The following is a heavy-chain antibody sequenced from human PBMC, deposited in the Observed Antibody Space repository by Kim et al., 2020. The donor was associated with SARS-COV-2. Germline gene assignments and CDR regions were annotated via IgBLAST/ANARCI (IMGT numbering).Heavy chain of an antibody. CDR1: GFTFSSYA. J-gene: IGHJ3*02. Sequence: GGSLRLSCAASGFTFSSYAMSWVRQAPGKGLEWVSAISGSGGSTYYADSVKGRFTISRDNSKNTLYLQMNSLRAEDTAVYYCAKDPTYYYDSSGYRDAFDIWGQGTMVTVSS. V-gene: IGHV3-23*01. D-gene: IGHD3-22*01. CDR3: AKDPTYYYDSSGYRDAFDI. CDR2: ISGSGGST.